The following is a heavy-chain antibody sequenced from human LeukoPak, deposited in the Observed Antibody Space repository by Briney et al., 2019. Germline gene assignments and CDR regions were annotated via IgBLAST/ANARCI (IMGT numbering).Heavy chain of an antibody. CDR2: ISYSGST. J-gene: IGHJ3*02. CDR1: GGSISSDY. V-gene: IGHV4-59*01. CDR3: ARGASRYSPAAFDI. Sequence: SSETLSLTCTVSGGSISSDYWSWIRQTPGRGLLWIGCISYSGSTSYNPSLKSRVTISVDTSKSQFSLKLSSVTAADTAVYYCARGASRYSPAAFDIWGQGTMVTVSS. D-gene: IGHD3-9*01.